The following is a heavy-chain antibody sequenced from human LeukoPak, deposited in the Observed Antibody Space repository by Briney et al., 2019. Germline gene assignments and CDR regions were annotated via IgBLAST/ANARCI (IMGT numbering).Heavy chain of an antibody. V-gene: IGHV4-34*01. CDR1: GGSFSGYY. J-gene: IGHJ4*02. D-gene: IGHD4-4*01. Sequence: SETLSLTCAVYGGSFSGYYWSWIRQPPGKGLEWIGEINHSGSTNYNPSLKSRVTISVDTSKNQFSLKLSSVTAADTAVYYCARGLHGTTGGYYFDYWGQGTLVTVSS. CDR2: INHSGST. CDR3: ARGLHGTTGGYYFDY.